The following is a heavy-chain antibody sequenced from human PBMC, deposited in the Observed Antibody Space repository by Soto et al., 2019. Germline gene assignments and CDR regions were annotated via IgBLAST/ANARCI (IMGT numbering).Heavy chain of an antibody. V-gene: IGHV3-23*01. J-gene: IGHJ5*01. CDR2: ISDDGSRT. D-gene: IGHD3-16*01. CDR3: VKGGWLDF. Sequence: PGGSLRVSCAASGFSISTFEMSWVRQAPGRGLEWVSFISDDGSRTYYADAVKGRFTISRDNSKHTLYLQMNSLTAEDTAVYACVKGGWLDFWGQGTLVTVSS. CDR1: GFSISTFE.